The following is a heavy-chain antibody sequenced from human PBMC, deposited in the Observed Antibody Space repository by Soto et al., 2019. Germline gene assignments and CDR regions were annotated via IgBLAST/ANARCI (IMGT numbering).Heavy chain of an antibody. CDR2: ISAGNGNT. CDR1: GYTFTSYA. J-gene: IGHJ6*02. CDR3: ARTGIQIYYYYGMDV. Sequence: ASVKVSCKASGYTFTSYAMHWVRQAPGQRLEWMGWISAGNGNTKYSQKFQGRVTITRDTSASTAYMELSSLRSEDTSVYYCARTGIQIYYYYGMDVWGQGTTVTVSS. V-gene: IGHV1-3*01.